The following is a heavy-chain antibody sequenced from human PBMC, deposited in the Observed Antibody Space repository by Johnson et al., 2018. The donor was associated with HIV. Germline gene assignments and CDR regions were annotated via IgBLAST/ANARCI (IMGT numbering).Heavy chain of an antibody. J-gene: IGHJ3*02. Sequence: VQLVESGGGWVQPGGSLRLSCAVSGFTFSRYWMSWVRQVPGKGLKWVANINQNGSEKYYVDSVKGRFTISRDNAKNSLYLQMNSLRAEDTAVYYCARGHLAVAGTGDAFDIWGQGTMVTVSS. CDR2: INQNGSEK. D-gene: IGHD6-19*01. V-gene: IGHV3-7*01. CDR3: ARGHLAVAGTGDAFDI. CDR1: GFTFSRYW.